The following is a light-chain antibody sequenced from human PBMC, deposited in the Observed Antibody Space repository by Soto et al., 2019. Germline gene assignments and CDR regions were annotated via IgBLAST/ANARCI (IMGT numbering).Light chain of an antibody. CDR3: AAWDDSLNGRYV. V-gene: IGLV1-36*01. CDR1: SSNIGNNA. CDR2: YDD. J-gene: IGLJ1*01. Sequence: QSLLTQPPSVSEAPRQRVTISCSGSSSNIGNNAVNWYQQLPGKAPKLLIYYDDLLPSGVSDRFSGSKSGTSASLAISGLQSEDEADYYCAAWDDSLNGRYVFGTGTKVTVL.